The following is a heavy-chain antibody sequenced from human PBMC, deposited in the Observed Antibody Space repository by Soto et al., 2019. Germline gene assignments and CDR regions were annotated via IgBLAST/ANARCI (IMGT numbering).Heavy chain of an antibody. J-gene: IGHJ6*02. CDR3: ARVNREGSIMITFGGVHYGMDV. CDR1: GGSISSGDYY. D-gene: IGHD3-16*01. V-gene: IGHV4-30-4*01. Sequence: QVQLQESGPGLVKPSQTLSLTCTVSGGSISSGDYYWSWIRQPPGKGLEWIGYIYYSGSTYYNPSLKSRVTISVDTSKNQFSLKLSSVTAADTAVYYCARVNREGSIMITFGGVHYGMDVWGQGTTVTVSS. CDR2: IYYSGST.